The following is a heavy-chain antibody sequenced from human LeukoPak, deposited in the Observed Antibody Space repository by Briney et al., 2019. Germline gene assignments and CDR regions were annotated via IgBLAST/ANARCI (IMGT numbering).Heavy chain of an antibody. V-gene: IGHV3-33*03. CDR1: GLSVSTSV. J-gene: IGHJ3*01. CDR3: TKETNAFDA. CDR2: TWSDGVAK. Sequence: GGSLRLSCATSGLSVSTSVIHWVRQIPGRGLQWVAGTWSDGVAKYYEASVRGRFTISIDRSKNTVFLQMNNLRAEDTALYHCTKETNAFDAWGQGTLVTVSS. D-gene: IGHD1-7*01.